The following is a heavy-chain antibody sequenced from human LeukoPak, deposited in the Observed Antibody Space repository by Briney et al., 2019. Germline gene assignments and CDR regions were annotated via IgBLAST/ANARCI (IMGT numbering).Heavy chain of an antibody. D-gene: IGHD3-16*01. CDR1: GFTFSSYG. CDR2: IRYDGSNK. J-gene: IGHJ4*02. V-gene: IGHV3-30*02. Sequence: GGSLRLSCAASGFTFSSYGMHWVRQAPGKGLEWVAFIRYDGSNKYYADSVKGRFTISRDNSRDTLYLQMNSLRAEDTAVYYCAKGYYDYVWGSYYFDYWGQGTLVTVSS. CDR3: AKGYYDYVWGSYYFDY.